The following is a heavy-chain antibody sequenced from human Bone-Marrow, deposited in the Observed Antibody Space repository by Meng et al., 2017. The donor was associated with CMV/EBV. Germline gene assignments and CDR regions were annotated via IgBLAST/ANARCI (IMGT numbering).Heavy chain of an antibody. CDR3: ARSGMVVVPAAH. Sequence: ASLKVSCKASGYTFTGYYMHWVRHAPGQGLEWMGWINPNSGGTNYAQKFQGRVTMTRDTSISTAYMELSRLRSDDTAVYYCARSGMVVVPAAHWVQGPLVPVPS. CDR1: GYTFTGYY. CDR2: INPNSGGT. D-gene: IGHD2-2*01. V-gene: IGHV1-2*02. J-gene: IGHJ4*02.